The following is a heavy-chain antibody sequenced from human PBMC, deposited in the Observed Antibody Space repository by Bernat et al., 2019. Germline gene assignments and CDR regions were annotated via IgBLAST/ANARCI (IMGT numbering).Heavy chain of an antibody. Sequence: QVQLQQWGAGLSKPSETLSLTCAVYGGSFSGYYWSWIRQPPGKGLEWIGEINHSGGTNYNPSLKSRVTISVDTSKNQFSLKLSSVTAADTAVYYCARGGEGQQLVLVYWGQGTLVTVSS. CDR1: GGSFSGYY. CDR2: INHSGGT. CDR3: ARGGEGQQLVLVY. J-gene: IGHJ4*02. D-gene: IGHD6-13*01. V-gene: IGHV4-34*01.